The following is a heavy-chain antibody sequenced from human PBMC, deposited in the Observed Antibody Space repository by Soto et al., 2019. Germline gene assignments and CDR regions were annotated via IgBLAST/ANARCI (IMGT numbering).Heavy chain of an antibody. CDR3: SRTLTVTVPLYYYGMDV. V-gene: IGHV1-69*01. CDR2: IIPIFGTA. CDR1: GGTFSSYA. J-gene: IGHJ6*02. Sequence: QVQLVQSGAEVKKPGSSVKVSCKASGGTFSSYAISWVRQAPGQGLEWMGGIIPIFGTANYAQKFQGRVTITADESTSTAYMELSSLRPEDTVVYYCSRTLTVTVPLYYYGMDVWGQETTVTVSS. D-gene: IGHD4-4*01.